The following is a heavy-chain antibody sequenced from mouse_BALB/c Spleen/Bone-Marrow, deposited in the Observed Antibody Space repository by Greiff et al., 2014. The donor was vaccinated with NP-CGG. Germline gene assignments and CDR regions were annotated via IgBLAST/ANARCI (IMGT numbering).Heavy chain of an antibody. D-gene: IGHD2-3*01. CDR1: GFNIKDTY. J-gene: IGHJ4*01. CDR2: IDPANGNT. CDR3: ARGLLQYYYAMDY. V-gene: IGHV14-3*02. Sequence: VQLTESGAELVKPGASVKLSCTASGFNIKDTYMHWVKQRPEQGLEWIGRIDPANGNTKYDPKFQGKATITADTSSNTAYLQLSSLTSEDTAVYYCARGLLQYYYAMDYWGQGTSVTVSS.